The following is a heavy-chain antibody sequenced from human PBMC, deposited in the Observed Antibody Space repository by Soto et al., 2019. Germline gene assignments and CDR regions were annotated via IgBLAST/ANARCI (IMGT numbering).Heavy chain of an antibody. CDR3: ARDLSIAATSDYYYCMDV. D-gene: IGHD6-6*01. Sequence: GASVKVSCKASGGTFSSYAISWVRQAPGQGLEWMGGIIPIFGTANYAQKFQGRVTITADESTSTAYMELSSLRSEDTAVYYCARDLSIAATSDYYYCMDVWGQGTTVTVSS. J-gene: IGHJ6*02. CDR2: IIPIFGTA. V-gene: IGHV1-69*13. CDR1: GGTFSSYA.